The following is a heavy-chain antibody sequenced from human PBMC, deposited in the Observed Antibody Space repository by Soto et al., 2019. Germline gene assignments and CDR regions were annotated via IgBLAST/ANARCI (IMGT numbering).Heavy chain of an antibody. J-gene: IGHJ5*02. CDR2: IDYSGST. V-gene: IGHV4-31*03. CDR1: GGSISSGGYY. D-gene: IGHD6-13*01. CDR3: ARWDSSSHGLWFDP. Sequence: QVQLQESGPGLVKPSQTLSLTCTVSGGSISSGGYYWSWIRQHPGKGLEWIGYIDYSGSTYYNPSLKSRVTISVDTSKNQFSLKLSSVTAADTAVYYCARWDSSSHGLWFDPWGQGTLVTVSS.